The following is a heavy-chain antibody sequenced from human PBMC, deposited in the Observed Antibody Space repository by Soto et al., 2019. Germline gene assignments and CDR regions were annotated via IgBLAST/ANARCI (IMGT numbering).Heavy chain of an antibody. CDR3: ARSQGGSSSLDIYYYYYYGMDV. Sequence: QVQLVQSGAEVKKPGSSVKVSCKAPGGTFSTYAISWVRQAPGQGLEWMGGVIPIFGTPKYAQKFQGRVTITADESTSTCYMELRSLRSEDTAVYSCARSQGGSSSLDIYYYYYYGMDVWGQGTTVTVSS. D-gene: IGHD2-15*01. CDR1: GGTFSTYA. CDR2: VIPIFGTP. V-gene: IGHV1-69*01. J-gene: IGHJ6*02.